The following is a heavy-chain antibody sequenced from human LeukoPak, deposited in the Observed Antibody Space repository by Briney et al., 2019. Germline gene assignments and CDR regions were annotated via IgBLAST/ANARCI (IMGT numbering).Heavy chain of an antibody. Sequence: PSETLSLTCTVSGGSISSSSYYWGWIRQPPGKGLEWIGIIFYSGSTYYNPSLESRVTISEDTSKHQFSLKLSSVTAADTAVYYCTFNLGSGSYAFDIWGQGTLVTVSS. CDR3: TFNLGSGSYAFDI. CDR2: IFYSGST. D-gene: IGHD3-10*01. V-gene: IGHV4-39*07. CDR1: GGSISSSSYY. J-gene: IGHJ3*02.